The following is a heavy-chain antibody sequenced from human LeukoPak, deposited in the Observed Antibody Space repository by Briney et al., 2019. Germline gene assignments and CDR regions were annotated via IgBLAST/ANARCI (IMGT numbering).Heavy chain of an antibody. V-gene: IGHV3-49*04. CDR1: GFTFGDYA. CDR2: IRSKAYGGTT. D-gene: IGHD3-3*01. CDR3: MRSYYDFWSGSPPDAFDI. J-gene: IGHJ3*02. Sequence: PGRSLRLSCTASGFTFGDYAMSWVRQAPGKGMEWVGLIRSKAYGGTTAYAASLTSRFTISRDDSKSIAYLQMNSLKTEDTAVYYCMRSYYDFWSGSPPDAFDIWGQGTMVTVSS.